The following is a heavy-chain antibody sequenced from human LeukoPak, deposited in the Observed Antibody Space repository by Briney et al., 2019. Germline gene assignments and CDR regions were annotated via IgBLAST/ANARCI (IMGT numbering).Heavy chain of an antibody. Sequence: ASVKVSCKASGYTFTGYYMHWVRQAPGQGLEWMGRINPNSGGTNYAQKFQGRVTMTRDTSISTAYMELSSLRSEDTAIYYCARGKGYSYVYGTDYWGQGTLVTVSS. J-gene: IGHJ4*02. V-gene: IGHV1-2*06. CDR3: ARGKGYSYVYGTDY. CDR2: INPNSGGT. CDR1: GYTFTGYY. D-gene: IGHD5-18*01.